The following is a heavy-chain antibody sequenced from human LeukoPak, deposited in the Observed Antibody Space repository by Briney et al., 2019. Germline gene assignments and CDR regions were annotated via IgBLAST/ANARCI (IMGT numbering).Heavy chain of an antibody. CDR2: ISDSGST. V-gene: IGHV4-59*01. J-gene: IGHJ4*02. CDR3: ATNSSWFDY. Sequence: SETLSLTCTVSGGSISSSYWSWIRQPPGQGLEWIGYISDSGSTNYNPSLKSRVTISVDTSKNQLFLKLRSVTTADTAVYYCATNSSWFDYWGQGALVTVSS. CDR1: GGSISSSY. D-gene: IGHD6-13*01.